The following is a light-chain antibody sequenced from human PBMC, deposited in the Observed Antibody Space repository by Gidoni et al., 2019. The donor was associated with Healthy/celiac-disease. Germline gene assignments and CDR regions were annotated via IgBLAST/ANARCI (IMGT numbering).Light chain of an antibody. V-gene: IGKV1-39*01. J-gene: IGKJ2*04. CDR3: QHRYSTPCS. CDR1: QSSSSY. CDR2: AAP. Sequence: DSQMTESTSSLSASVGDRVTITCRASQSSSSYLNWYQHEPGKAPKLLIYAAPSLQSVLPSRFSGSGSGTDSPLTISTLPPEAFATYYCQHRYSTPCSFGQGTKLEIK.